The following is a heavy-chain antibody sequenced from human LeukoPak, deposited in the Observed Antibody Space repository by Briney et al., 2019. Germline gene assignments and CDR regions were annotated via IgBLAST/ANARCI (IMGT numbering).Heavy chain of an antibody. V-gene: IGHV4-34*01. CDR1: GGSFSGYY. D-gene: IGHD3-10*01. CDR3: ARNWAGSGSYDY. Sequence: SETLSLTCAVYGGSFSGYYWSWIRQPPGKGLEWIGEINHSGSTNYNPSLKSRVTISVDTSKNQFSLKLSSVTAADTAVYYCARNWAGSGSYDYWGQGTLVTVSS. CDR2: INHSGST. J-gene: IGHJ4*02.